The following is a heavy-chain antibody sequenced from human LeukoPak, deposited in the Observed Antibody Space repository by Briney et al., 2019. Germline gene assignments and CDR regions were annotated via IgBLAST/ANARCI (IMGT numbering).Heavy chain of an antibody. J-gene: IGHJ4*02. CDR2: MNPNSGNT. V-gene: IGHV1-8*01. CDR3: ARVTNYDYVWGSYSDY. CDR1: GYTFTSYD. Sequence: ASVKVSCKASGYTFTSYDINWVRQATGQGLEWMGWMNPNSGNTGYAQKFQGRVTMTRNTSISTAYMELSSLRSDDTAVYYCARVTNYDYVWGSYSDYWGQGTLVTVSS. D-gene: IGHD3-16*01.